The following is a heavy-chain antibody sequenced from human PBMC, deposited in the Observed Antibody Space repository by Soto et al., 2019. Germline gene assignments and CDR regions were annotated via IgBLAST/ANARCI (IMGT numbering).Heavy chain of an antibody. J-gene: IGHJ4*02. D-gene: IGHD6-13*01. CDR3: ARGSAAGTKSPFDY. Sequence: VQLQESGPGLVKPSETLSLTCTVSGGSISGYYWSWIRQSPGKGLEWIGYIHYSGSTNYNPSLKSRVTISVDTSKNQLSLKLSSVTPADTAVYYCARGSAAGTKSPFDYWGQGTLVTVSS. CDR2: IHYSGST. V-gene: IGHV4-59*01. CDR1: GGSISGYY.